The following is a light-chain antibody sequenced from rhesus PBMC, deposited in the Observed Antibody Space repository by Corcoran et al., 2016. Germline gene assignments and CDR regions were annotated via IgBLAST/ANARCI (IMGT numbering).Light chain of an antibody. V-gene: IGKV2-104*02. CDR3: MQGIQLPLT. CDR1: QSLLHSGGKTY. J-gene: IGKJ4*01. CDR2: EVS. Sequence: DIVMTQTPLSLPVTPGEPASISCRSSQSLLHSGGKTYLYWYLQKPGQSPQLLIYEVSNRASGVPDRFSGSGSGTDFTLKISRVEAEDVGVYYCMQGIQLPLTFGGGTKVEIK.